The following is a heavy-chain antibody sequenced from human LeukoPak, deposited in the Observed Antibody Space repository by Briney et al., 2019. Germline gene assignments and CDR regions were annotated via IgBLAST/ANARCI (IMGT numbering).Heavy chain of an antibody. CDR2: IYYSGRT. J-gene: IGHJ4*02. D-gene: IGHD1-26*01. Sequence: SETLSLTCSVSGVSISSGFYYWSWIRQPAGKGLEWIGCIYYSGRTNYNPSLKSRVTLSVDTSKNQFTLKLSSVTAADTAVCYCARVAKFWELRSYYFDYWGQGTLVTVSS. CDR3: ARVAKFWELRSYYFDY. CDR1: GVSISSGFYY. V-gene: IGHV4-61*10.